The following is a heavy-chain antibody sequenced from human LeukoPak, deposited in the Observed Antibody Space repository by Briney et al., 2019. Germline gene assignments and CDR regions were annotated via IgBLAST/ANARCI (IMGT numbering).Heavy chain of an antibody. CDR2: IWYDGSNK. CDR3: ASGRGSGGSHTSYYDY. Sequence: GGSLRLTCAASGFTVSSNYMSWVRQAPGKGLEWVAIIWYDGSNKYYADSVKGRFTISRDNYKSILYLQMNSLRVEDTAVYYCASGRGSGGSHTSYYDYWGQGTLVTVSS. J-gene: IGHJ4*02. CDR1: GFTVSSNY. V-gene: IGHV3-33*08. D-gene: IGHD2-15*01.